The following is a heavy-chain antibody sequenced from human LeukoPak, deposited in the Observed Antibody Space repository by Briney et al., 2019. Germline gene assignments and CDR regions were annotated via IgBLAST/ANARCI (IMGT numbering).Heavy chain of an antibody. CDR3: ASSYPGPIAAAAFDI. V-gene: IGHV6-1*01. D-gene: IGHD6-13*01. CDR1: GDSVSSNSAA. J-gene: IGHJ3*02. Sequence: SQTLSLTCAISGDSVSSNSAAWNWIRQSPSRGLEWLVRTYYRSQWYNDYAVSVKSRITINPDTSKNQFSLQLNSVTPEDTAVYYCASSYPGPIAAAAFDIWGQGTMVTVSS. CDR2: TYYRSQWYN.